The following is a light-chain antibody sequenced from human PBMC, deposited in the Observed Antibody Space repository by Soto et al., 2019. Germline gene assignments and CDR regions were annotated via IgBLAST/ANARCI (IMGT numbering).Light chain of an antibody. J-gene: IGKJ4*01. CDR2: AAS. V-gene: IGKV1-39*01. CDR3: QQSNSSPPT. CDR1: QSITNY. Sequence: IQMTQSPSTLSASVGDRVTITCQASQSITNYLNWYQHKPGQAPNLLIYAASTLQAGVPSRFRGSGSGTDFTLTISSLQPEDFATYFCQQSNSSPPTFGGGTKVDIK.